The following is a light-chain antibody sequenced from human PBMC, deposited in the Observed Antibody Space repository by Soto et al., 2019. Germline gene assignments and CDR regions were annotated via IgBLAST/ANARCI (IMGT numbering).Light chain of an antibody. V-gene: IGLV1-51*01. CDR2: DNN. J-gene: IGLJ2*01. Sequence: QSVLTQPPSVSAAPGQKVTISCSGSSSNIGNNYVTWYQQLPGTAPKFLIYDNNKRPSGIPDRFSGSKSGTSGTLGITGLQTGDEADYYCATWDNSLSVVVFGGGTKLTVL. CDR1: SSNIGNNY. CDR3: ATWDNSLSVVV.